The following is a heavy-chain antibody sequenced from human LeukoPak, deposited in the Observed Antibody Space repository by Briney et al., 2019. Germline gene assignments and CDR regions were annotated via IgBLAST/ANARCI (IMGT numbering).Heavy chain of an antibody. D-gene: IGHD6-19*01. CDR1: EFTFRTYW. V-gene: IGHV3-7*01. Sequence: GGSLRLSYAASEFTFRTYWMTWVRQAPGKGLEWVANINHDGSERNYADSVKGRFTISRDNAKNSLYLQMNSLRAEDTAVYYCARDISPRSSSGWVDAFDIWGQGTLVTVSS. CDR3: ARDISPRSSSGWVDAFDI. CDR2: INHDGSER. J-gene: IGHJ3*02.